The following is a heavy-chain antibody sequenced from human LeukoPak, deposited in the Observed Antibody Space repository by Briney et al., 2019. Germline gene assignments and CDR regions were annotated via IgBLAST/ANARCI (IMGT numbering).Heavy chain of an antibody. J-gene: IGHJ4*02. Sequence: GESLILSCGVSLFTFSSYGMSSVRQTPGKGLEWVSPISGNDGSTYYAHCESRRFPIYRHNSNNTVALQMNSLRAEDTAVYYCTKDFWTTHYFDYWGQGTLVTVSS. CDR2: ISGNDGST. CDR1: LFTFSSYG. V-gene: IGHV3-23*01. D-gene: IGHD3/OR15-3a*01. CDR3: TKDFWTTHYFDY.